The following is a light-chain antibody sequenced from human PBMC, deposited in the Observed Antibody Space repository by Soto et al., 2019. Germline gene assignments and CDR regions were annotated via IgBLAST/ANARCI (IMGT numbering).Light chain of an antibody. Sequence: DTQVTQSPSSLSASVGDRVTLTCRASQSIGIYLNWYQQRPGKAPNLLIYAASSLQSGVPSRFSGSGSGTDFTLTISGLQPEAFETYYCQQSKSTPRTFGQGTKVDIK. V-gene: IGKV1-39*01. CDR2: AAS. CDR1: QSIGIY. CDR3: QQSKSTPRT. J-gene: IGKJ2*01.